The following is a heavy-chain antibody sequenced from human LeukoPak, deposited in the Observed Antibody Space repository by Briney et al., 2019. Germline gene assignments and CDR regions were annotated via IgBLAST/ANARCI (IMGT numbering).Heavy chain of an antibody. V-gene: IGHV3-21*01. CDR3: VRDKAGTTPYYYYSMDV. CDR2: ISSRNSYI. Sequence: GRSLRLSCVASGFTFSSYSMNWVRQAPGKGLGWVSSISSRNSYIWYADSVKRRFTISRDNAKSSLYLKMNSLRAEDTAIYYCVRDKAGTTPYYYYSMDVWGKGTTVTVSS. CDR1: GFTFSSYS. D-gene: IGHD1-14*01. J-gene: IGHJ6*03.